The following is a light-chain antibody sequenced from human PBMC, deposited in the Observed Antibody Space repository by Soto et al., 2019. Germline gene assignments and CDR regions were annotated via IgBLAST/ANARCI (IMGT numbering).Light chain of an antibody. V-gene: IGKV3-20*01. CDR3: QQYASSPRT. J-gene: IGKJ1*01. Sequence: EIVLKQSPGTLSLSPGERATLFCRASQSFTTSQLAWYQQRPGQAPRVLIFGASRRATGIPDRFSGSGSGTDFTLTISRLEPEDSAVYYCQQYASSPRTFGQGTKVDIK. CDR2: GAS. CDR1: QSFTTSQ.